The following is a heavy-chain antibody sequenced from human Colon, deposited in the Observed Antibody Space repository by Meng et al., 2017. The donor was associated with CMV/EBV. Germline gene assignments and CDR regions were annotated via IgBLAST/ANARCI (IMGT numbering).Heavy chain of an antibody. CDR1: GSTFSNHA. CDR2: ISNSGDTT. D-gene: IGHD2-2*01. CDR3: AREPYQRLEPYYYSMDL. J-gene: IGHJ6*02. Sequence: GESLKISCAASGSTFSNHAMSWVRQVPGKGLEWVSGISNSGDTTYSPDSVKGRSTIARDNSKNILYLQMNRLRAEDTAVYYCAREPYQRLEPYYYSMDLWGQGTMVTVSS. V-gene: IGHV3-23*01.